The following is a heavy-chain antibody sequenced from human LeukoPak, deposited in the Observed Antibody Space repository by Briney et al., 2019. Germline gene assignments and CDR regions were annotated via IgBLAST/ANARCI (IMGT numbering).Heavy chain of an antibody. Sequence: GGSLGLSCTASGFTFGTYGMTWLRQSPGKGLEWVGFSRSKAYSGTTEYAASVKGRFSISRDDSNSIAYLQMNSLKTEDTAVYYCTRVDSTDYYFDSWGQGTLVTVSS. CDR2: SRSKAYSGTT. J-gene: IGHJ4*02. CDR3: TRVDSTDYYFDS. CDR1: GFTFGTYG. V-gene: IGHV3-49*03. D-gene: IGHD3-22*01.